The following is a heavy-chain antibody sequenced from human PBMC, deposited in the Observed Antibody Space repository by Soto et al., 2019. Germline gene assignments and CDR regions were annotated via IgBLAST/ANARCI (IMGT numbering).Heavy chain of an antibody. J-gene: IGHJ3*02. CDR2: VNHSGEA. CDR3: ASGHSSGYEDHAFDI. Sequence: KASETLSLTCGVYGGSFRNYYWIWVRQPPGKGLEWIGEVNHSGEATYNPSLQSRITISLDTSNNQFSLKMTSVTAADTAMYYCASGHSSGYEDHAFDIWGQGTMVTVSS. D-gene: IGHD3-22*01. V-gene: IGHV4-34*01. CDR1: GGSFRNYY.